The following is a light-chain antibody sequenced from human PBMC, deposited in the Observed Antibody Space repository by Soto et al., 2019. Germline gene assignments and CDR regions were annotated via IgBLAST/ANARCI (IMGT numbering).Light chain of an antibody. CDR2: AAS. CDR1: QSVSNY. CDR3: QQDLRPPLT. J-gene: IGKJ1*01. V-gene: IGKV1-39*01. Sequence: MHIVHSSTSLSSSLVDRVTITYRASQSVSNYLNWYQQKPGKAPTLLIYAASTLQSGVPSRISGSRSGTDFTLTISSLQPEDFATYYCQQDLRPPLTFGQGTKVDIK.